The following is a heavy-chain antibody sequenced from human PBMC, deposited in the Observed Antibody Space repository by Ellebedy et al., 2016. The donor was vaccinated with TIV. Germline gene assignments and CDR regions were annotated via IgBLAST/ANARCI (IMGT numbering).Heavy chain of an antibody. D-gene: IGHD3-9*01. Sequence: SETLSLTXTVSGGSISSSSYYWGWIRQPPGKGLEWIGSIYYSGSTYYNPSLKSRVTISVDTSKNQFSLKLSSVTAADTAVYYCARDEASYDILTGYYVSYYGMDVWGQGTTVTVSS. CDR2: IYYSGST. CDR1: GGSISSSSYY. CDR3: ARDEASYDILTGYYVSYYGMDV. V-gene: IGHV4-39*07. J-gene: IGHJ6*02.